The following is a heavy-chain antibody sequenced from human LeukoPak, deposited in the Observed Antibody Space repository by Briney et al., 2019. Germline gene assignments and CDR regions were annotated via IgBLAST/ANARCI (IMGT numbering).Heavy chain of an antibody. CDR2: MNPNSGNT. V-gene: IGHV1-8*03. Sequence: EASVKVSCKASGYTFTSYDINWVRQATGQGLEWMGWMNPNSGNTGYAQKFQGRVTITRNTSISTAYMELSSLRSEDTAVYYCARGSRDGYQLDYWGQGTLVTVSS. CDR1: GYTFTSYD. D-gene: IGHD5-24*01. CDR3: ARGSRDGYQLDY. J-gene: IGHJ4*02.